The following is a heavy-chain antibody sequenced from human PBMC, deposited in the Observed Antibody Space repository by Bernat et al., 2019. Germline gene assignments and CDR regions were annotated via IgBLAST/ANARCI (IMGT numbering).Heavy chain of an antibody. J-gene: IGHJ4*02. V-gene: IGHV3-11*01. CDR1: VFTFSDYY. D-gene: IGHD1-26*01. Sequence: QVQLVASGGGLVKPGGSLRLSCAASVFTFSDYYMSWIRQAPGKGLEWVSYISSSGSTIYYADSVKGRFTISRDNAKNSLYLQMNSLRAEYTAVYYGARVVGATTSRYYFDYWGQGTLVTVSS. CDR2: ISSSGSTI. CDR3: ARVVGATTSRYYFDY.